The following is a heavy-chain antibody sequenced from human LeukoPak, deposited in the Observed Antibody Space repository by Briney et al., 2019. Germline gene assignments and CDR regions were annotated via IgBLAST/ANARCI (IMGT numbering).Heavy chain of an antibody. CDR3: ARGARGDQLGVGTAMVPGAFDI. Sequence: SSETLSLTCTVSGGSISSYYWSWIRQPPGKGLEWIGYIYYSGSTNYNPSLKSRVTISVDTSKNQFSLKLSSVTAADTAVYYCARGARGDQLGVGTAMVPGAFDIWGQGTMVTVSS. D-gene: IGHD5-18*01. CDR1: GGSISSYY. J-gene: IGHJ3*02. CDR2: IYYSGST. V-gene: IGHV4-59*01.